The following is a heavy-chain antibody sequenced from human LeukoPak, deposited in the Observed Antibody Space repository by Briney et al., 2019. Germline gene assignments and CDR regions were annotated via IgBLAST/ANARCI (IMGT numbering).Heavy chain of an antibody. J-gene: IGHJ4*02. CDR1: GYTFTSYD. V-gene: IGHV1-8*01. Sequence: ASVKVSCKASGYTFTSYDINWVRQATGQGLEWMGWMNPNSGNTGYAQKFQGRVTMTRNTSISTAYMELSSLRSEDTAVHYCATESSGCACFDYWGQGTLVTVSS. D-gene: IGHD6-19*01. CDR3: ATESSGCACFDY. CDR2: MNPNSGNT.